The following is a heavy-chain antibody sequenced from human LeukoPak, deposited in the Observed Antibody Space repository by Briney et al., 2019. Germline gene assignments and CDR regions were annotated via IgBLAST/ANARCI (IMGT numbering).Heavy chain of an antibody. CDR1: GYTFTGYY. Sequence: ASVKVSCKASGYTFTGYYMHWVREAPGQGLEGVGRINPNSGGTNYAQKFRGRVTMTRDTSISTAYMELSRLRSDDTALYYCARILVRPNSDACDICGQGTTVTVSA. V-gene: IGHV1-2*06. CDR3: ARILVRPNSDACDI. CDR2: INPNSGGT. J-gene: IGHJ3*02. D-gene: IGHD4-23*01.